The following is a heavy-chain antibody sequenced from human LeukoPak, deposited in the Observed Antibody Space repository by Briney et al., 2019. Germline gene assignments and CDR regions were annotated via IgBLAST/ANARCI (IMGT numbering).Heavy chain of an antibody. J-gene: IGHJ1*01. CDR3: ARDGGSSWYHAEYFQH. D-gene: IGHD6-13*01. CDR1: GYTFTGYY. V-gene: IGHV1-2*02. CDR2: INPNSGGT. Sequence: ASVKVSCKASGYTFTGYYMHWVRQAPGQGLEWMGWINPNSGGTNYAQKFQGRVTMTRDTSISTAYMELSRLRSDDTAVYYCARDGGSSWYHAEYFQHWGQGTLVTVSS.